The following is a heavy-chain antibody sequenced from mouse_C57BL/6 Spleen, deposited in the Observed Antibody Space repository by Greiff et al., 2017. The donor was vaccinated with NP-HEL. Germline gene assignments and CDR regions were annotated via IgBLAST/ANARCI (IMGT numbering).Heavy chain of an antibody. V-gene: IGHV1-55*01. Sequence: VQLQQPGAELVKPGASVKMSCKASGYTFTSYWITWVKQRPGQGLEWIGDIYPGSGSTNYNEKFKSKATLTVDTSSSTAYMQLSSLTSEYSAVYYCARSYDGYYSWFAYWGQGTLVTVSA. CDR2: IYPGSGST. CDR3: ARSYDGYYSWFAY. D-gene: IGHD2-3*01. J-gene: IGHJ3*01. CDR1: GYTFTSYW.